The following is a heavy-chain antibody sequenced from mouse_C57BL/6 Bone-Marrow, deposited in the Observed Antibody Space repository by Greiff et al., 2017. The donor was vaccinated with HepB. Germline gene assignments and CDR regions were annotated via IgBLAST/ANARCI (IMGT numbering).Heavy chain of an antibody. Sequence: EVQLQQSGPELVKPGASVKISCKASGYTFTDYYMNWVKQSHGKSLEWSGDINPNNGGTSYKQKFKGKATLTVDKSSSTAYMELRSLTTEDSAVYYCARRLWLRSDYWGQSTTLTVSS. CDR3: ARRLWLRSDY. CDR1: GYTFTDYY. V-gene: IGHV1-26*01. CDR2: INPNNGGT. D-gene: IGHD2-2*01. J-gene: IGHJ2*01.